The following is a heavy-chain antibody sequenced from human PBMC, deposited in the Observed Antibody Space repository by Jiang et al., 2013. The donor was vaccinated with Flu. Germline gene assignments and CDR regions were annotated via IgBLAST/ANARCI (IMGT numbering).Heavy chain of an antibody. Sequence: EYGPGLVKPSQTLSLTCTVSGGSISSGGYYWSWIRQHPGKGLEWIGYIYYSGSTYYNPSLKSRVTISVDTSKNQFSLKLSSVTAADTAVYYCARDDSSAHDAFDIWGQGTMVTVSS. J-gene: IGHJ3*02. D-gene: IGHD3-22*01. CDR3: ARDDSSAHDAFDI. V-gene: IGHV4-31*03. CDR1: GGSISSGGYY. CDR2: IYYSGST.